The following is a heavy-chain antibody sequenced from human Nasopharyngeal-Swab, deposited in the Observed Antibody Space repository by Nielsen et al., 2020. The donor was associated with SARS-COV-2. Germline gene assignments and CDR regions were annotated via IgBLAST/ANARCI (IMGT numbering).Heavy chain of an antibody. D-gene: IGHD6-19*01. J-gene: IGHJ4*02. CDR1: GGSVSSGSYY. CDR2: IYYSGST. Sequence: GSLRLSCTVSGGSVSSGSYYWSWIRQPPGKGLEWIGCIYYSGSTNYNPSLKSRVTISVDTSKNQFSLKLSSVTAADTAVYYCARSSGWYSGFDYWGQGTLVTVSS. CDR3: ARSSGWYSGFDY. V-gene: IGHV4-61*01.